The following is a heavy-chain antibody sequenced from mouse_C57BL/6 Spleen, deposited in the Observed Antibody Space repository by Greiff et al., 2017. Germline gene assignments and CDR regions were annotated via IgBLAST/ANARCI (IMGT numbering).Heavy chain of an antibody. CDR2: INPYNGGT. D-gene: IGHD1-1*01. V-gene: IGHV1-19*01. CDR3: ARKGYGSSSYAMDY. CDR1: GYTFTDYY. J-gene: IGHJ4*01. Sequence: EVQLVESGPVLVKPGASVKMSCKASGYTFTDYYMNWVKQSHGKSLEWIGVINPYNGGTSYNQKFKGKATLTVDKSSSTAYMELNSLTSEDSAVYYCARKGYGSSSYAMDYWGQGTSVTVSS.